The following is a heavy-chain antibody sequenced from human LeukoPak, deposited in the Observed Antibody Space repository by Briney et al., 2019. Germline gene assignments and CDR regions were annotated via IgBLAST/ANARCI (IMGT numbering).Heavy chain of an antibody. CDR3: ARDRGYFYDQLDY. D-gene: IGHD2/OR15-2a*01. CDR1: GFTFSNYW. CDR2: IQEDGSGK. V-gene: IGHV3-7*01. J-gene: IGHJ4*02. Sequence: QTGGSLRLSCAASGFTFSNYWISWVRQAAGKGLEWVANIQEDGSGKYYVDSVRGRFTISRDDARNSLYLQMNSLKDEDTAVYYCARDRGYFYDQLDYWGQGTLVTVSS.